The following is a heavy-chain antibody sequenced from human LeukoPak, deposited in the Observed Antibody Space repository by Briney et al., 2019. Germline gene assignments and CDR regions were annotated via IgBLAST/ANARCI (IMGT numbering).Heavy chain of an antibody. CDR3: ARDFWSGYTDDY. D-gene: IGHD3-3*01. V-gene: IGHV1-2*02. CDR1: GYTFTGYY. J-gene: IGHJ4*02. Sequence: ASVKVSCKASGYTFTGYYMHWVRQAPGQGLEWMGWINPNSSGTNYAQKFQGRVTMTRDTSISTAYMELNSLRSDDTAVYYCARDFWSGYTDDYWGQGTLVTVSS. CDR2: INPNSSGT.